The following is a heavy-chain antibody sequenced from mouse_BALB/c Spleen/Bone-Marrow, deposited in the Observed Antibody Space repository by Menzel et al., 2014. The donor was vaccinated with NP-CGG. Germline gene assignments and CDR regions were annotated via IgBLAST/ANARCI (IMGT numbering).Heavy chain of an antibody. V-gene: IGHV3-1*02. D-gene: IGHD2-10*02. CDR1: GYSITSGYS. CDR2: IHYSGTT. Sequence: EVKLQESGPVLVKPSQSLSLTCTVTGYSITSGYSWHWIRQFPGDKLEWMGYIHYSGTTNYNPSLKSRVSITRDTSKNQFFLQLNSVTTEDTATYYCARSLDEGYAMDYWGQGTSVTVSS. CDR3: ARSLDEGYAMDY. J-gene: IGHJ4*01.